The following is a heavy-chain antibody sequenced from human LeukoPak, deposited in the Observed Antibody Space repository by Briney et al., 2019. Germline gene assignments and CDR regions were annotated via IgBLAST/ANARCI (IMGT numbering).Heavy chain of an antibody. CDR1: GGSISSYY. Sequence: PSETLSLTCTVSGGSISSYYWSWIRQPPGKGLEWIGYIYYSGSTNYNPSLKSRVTISVDTSKNQFSLKLSSVTAADTAVYYCARENCSGGSCSAFDYWGQGTLVTVSS. V-gene: IGHV4-59*01. CDR2: IYYSGST. D-gene: IGHD2-15*01. J-gene: IGHJ4*02. CDR3: ARENCSGGSCSAFDY.